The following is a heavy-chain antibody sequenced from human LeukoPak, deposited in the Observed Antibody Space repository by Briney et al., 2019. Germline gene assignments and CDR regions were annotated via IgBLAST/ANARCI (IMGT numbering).Heavy chain of an antibody. Sequence: SETLSLTCTVSGGSISSSSYYWGWIRRPPGKGLEWIGSIYYSGSTYYNPSLKSRVTISVDTSKNQFSLKLSSVTAADTAVYYCARINGYSSSWPDYWGQGTLVTVSS. D-gene: IGHD6-13*01. V-gene: IGHV4-39*01. J-gene: IGHJ4*02. CDR3: ARINGYSSSWPDY. CDR1: GGSISSSSYY. CDR2: IYYSGST.